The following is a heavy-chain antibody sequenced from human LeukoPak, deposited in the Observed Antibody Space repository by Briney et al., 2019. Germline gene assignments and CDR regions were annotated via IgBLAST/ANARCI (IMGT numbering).Heavy chain of an antibody. CDR3: AGVRITGTNWFDP. J-gene: IGHJ5*02. Sequence: SETLSLTCTVSGGSISSSSCYWGWIRQPPGKGLEWIGSIYYSGIPHYNPSLKSRVTISVDPSKNQFSLKLSSVNAADTAVYYCAGVRITGTNWFDPWGQGTLVTVSS. CDR1: GGSISSSSCY. D-gene: IGHD1-20*01. CDR2: IYYSGIP. V-gene: IGHV4-39*07.